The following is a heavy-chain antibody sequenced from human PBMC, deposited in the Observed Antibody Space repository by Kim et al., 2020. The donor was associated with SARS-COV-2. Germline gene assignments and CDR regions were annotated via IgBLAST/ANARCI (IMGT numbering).Heavy chain of an antibody. Sequence: GGSLRLSCAASAFTVSSTYMSWVRQAPGKGLEWVSFIYTNGNTYYADSVKGRFTISRDNSRNTLFLQMNSLRPEDTAVYYCVRGLRGAFSFDYWGQGTLV. CDR3: VRGLRGAFSFDY. J-gene: IGHJ4*02. D-gene: IGHD1-26*01. CDR1: AFTVSSTY. CDR2: IYTNGNT. V-gene: IGHV3-53*01.